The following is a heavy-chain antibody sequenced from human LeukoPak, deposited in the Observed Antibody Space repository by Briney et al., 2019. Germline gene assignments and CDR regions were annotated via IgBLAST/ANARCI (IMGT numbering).Heavy chain of an antibody. CDR2: ISSSSSTI. CDR1: GFTFSSYS. V-gene: IGHV3-48*04. CDR3: GNWGLSAFDI. Sequence: GGSLRLSCAASGFTFSSYSMNWVRQAPGKGLEWVSYISSSSSTIYYADSVKGRFTISRDNAKNSLYLQMNSLRAEDTAIYYCGNWGLSAFDIWGQGTMVTVSS. D-gene: IGHD7-27*01. J-gene: IGHJ3*02.